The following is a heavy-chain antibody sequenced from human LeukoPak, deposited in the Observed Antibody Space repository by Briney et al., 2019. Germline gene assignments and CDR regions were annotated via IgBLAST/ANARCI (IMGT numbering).Heavy chain of an antibody. Sequence: PSETLSLTCAVYGGSFSVYYWSWIRQPPGKGLEWIGEINHSGITNYNPSLKSRVTISVDTSKNQFSLKLSSVTAADTAVYYCARGLTTVTLWGQGTLVTVSS. J-gene: IGHJ4*02. D-gene: IGHD4-17*01. V-gene: IGHV4-34*01. CDR1: GGSFSVYY. CDR2: INHSGIT. CDR3: ARGLTTVTL.